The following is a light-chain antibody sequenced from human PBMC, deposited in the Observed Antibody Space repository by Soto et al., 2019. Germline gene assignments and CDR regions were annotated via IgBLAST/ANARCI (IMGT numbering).Light chain of an antibody. J-gene: IGLJ3*02. CDR3: QSSDSNLSGGV. V-gene: IGLV1-40*01. CDR1: SSNIGAGYD. CDR2: GNS. Sequence: QSVLTQTPSVSGAPGQRVTISCTGSSSNIGAGYDVHWYQQLPGTAPKLLIYGNSNRPSGVPDRFSGSKSGTSASLAITGLHAEDEADYYCQSSDSNLSGGVFGGGTKLTVL.